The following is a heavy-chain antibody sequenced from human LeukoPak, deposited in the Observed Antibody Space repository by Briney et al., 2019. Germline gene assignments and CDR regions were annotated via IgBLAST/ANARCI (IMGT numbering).Heavy chain of an antibody. Sequence: SETLSLTCTVSGGSISSSSYYWGWIRQPPGKGLEWIGSIYYSGSTYYNPSLKSRVTISVDTSKNQFSLKLSSVTAADTAVYYCAREPGFRWSPFFDIWGQGTMVTVSS. V-gene: IGHV4-39*07. J-gene: IGHJ3*02. CDR2: IYYSGST. D-gene: IGHD1-14*01. CDR1: GGSISSSSYY. CDR3: AREPGFRWSPFFDI.